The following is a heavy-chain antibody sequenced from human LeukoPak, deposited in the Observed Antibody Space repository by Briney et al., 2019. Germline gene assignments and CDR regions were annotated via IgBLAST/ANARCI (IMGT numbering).Heavy chain of an antibody. V-gene: IGHV3-11*06. CDR3: ARVRWLTGDSLGAFDL. D-gene: IGHD7-27*01. CDR2: ISNSGSYT. CDR1: GFSFSDNY. J-gene: IGHJ3*01. Sequence: PGGSLRLSCAASGFSFSDNYMSWIRQAPGKGLEWVSYISNSGSYTNYPDSVKGRFTISRDNAKNSLYLQMNSLRAEDTAVYYCARVRWLTGDSLGAFDLWGQGTMVTVSS.